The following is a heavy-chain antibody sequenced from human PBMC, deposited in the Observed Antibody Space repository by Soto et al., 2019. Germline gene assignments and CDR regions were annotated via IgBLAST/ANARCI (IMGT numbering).Heavy chain of an antibody. V-gene: IGHV1-58*01. CDR2: IVVGSGNT. D-gene: IGHD1-26*01. Sequence: SVKVSCKASGFTFTSSAVQWVRQARGQLLEWIGLIVVGSGNTNYAQKFQERVTITRDMSTSTAYMELSSLRSEDTAVYYCAAVGATKTYYFDYWGQGTLVTVSS. CDR3: AAVGATKTYYFDY. CDR1: GFTFTSSA. J-gene: IGHJ4*02.